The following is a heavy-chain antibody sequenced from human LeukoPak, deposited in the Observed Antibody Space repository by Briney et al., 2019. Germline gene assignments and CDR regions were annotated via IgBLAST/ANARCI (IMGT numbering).Heavy chain of an antibody. CDR3: ARRKGIAVAAYYFDY. J-gene: IGHJ4*02. D-gene: IGHD6-19*01. CDR2: ISSSGSTI. V-gene: IGHV3-48*03. Sequence: PGGSLRLSCAASGFTFSSYEMNWVRQAPGKGLEWVSYISSSGSTIYYADSVKGRFTISRDNSKNTLYLQMGSLRAEDMAVYYCARRKGIAVAAYYFDYWGQGTLVTVSS. CDR1: GFTFSSYE.